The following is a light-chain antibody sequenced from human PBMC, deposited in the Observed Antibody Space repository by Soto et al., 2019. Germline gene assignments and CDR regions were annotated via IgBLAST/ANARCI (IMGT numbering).Light chain of an antibody. CDR3: SSYTTSSTLWV. V-gene: IGLV2-14*01. Sequence: QSALTQPASVSGSPGQSITISCTGTSSDVGAYNHVSWYQHHPGKAPKLMIFEVSSRPSGVSYRFSGSKSGNTASLTISGLQAEDEADYWCSSYTTSSTLWVFGGGTKLTVL. CDR2: EVS. J-gene: IGLJ3*02. CDR1: SSDVGAYNH.